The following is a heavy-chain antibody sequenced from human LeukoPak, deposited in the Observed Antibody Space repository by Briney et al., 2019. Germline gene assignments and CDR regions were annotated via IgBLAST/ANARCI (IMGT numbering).Heavy chain of an antibody. V-gene: IGHV3-7*01. D-gene: IGHD3-3*01. CDR2: IAQDGGEK. CDR1: GFTFSSSF. Sequence: GGSLRLSCAASGFTFSSSFMSWVRQTAGKGLEWVANIAQDGGEKNYVVSVEGRFTISRDNAKNSLYLEMNLLRAEDTAVYYCERDWNIQYSMGVDYWGQGTLVTVSS. J-gene: IGHJ4*02. CDR3: ERDWNIQYSMGVDY.